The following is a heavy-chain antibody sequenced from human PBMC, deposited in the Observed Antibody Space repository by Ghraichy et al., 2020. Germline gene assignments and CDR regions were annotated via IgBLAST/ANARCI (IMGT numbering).Heavy chain of an antibody. CDR1: GDSINGFY. V-gene: IGHV4-4*07. J-gene: IGHJ6*02. D-gene: IGHD3-16*01. CDR3: AGSYDYIWGSHRFGLDV. CDR2: IFASGNT. Sequence: SETLSLTCSVSGDSINGFYWSWIRQPAGKGLQWIGHIFASGNTNYSPSLKSRVTMSTDTSKNQVSLRLQSVTAADTAVYYCAGSYDYIWGSHRFGLDVWGQGTTVTVSS.